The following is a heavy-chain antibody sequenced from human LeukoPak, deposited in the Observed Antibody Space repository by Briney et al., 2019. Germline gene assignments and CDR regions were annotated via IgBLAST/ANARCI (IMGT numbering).Heavy chain of an antibody. CDR1: GVSFSGYY. V-gene: IGHV4-34*01. CDR2: INDSGST. D-gene: IGHD4-17*01. Sequence: PSETLSLTCAVYGVSFSGYYWNWIRQPPGKGLEWIGEINDSGSTNYNPFLKSRVSISVDTSKKQFSLKVNSVTAADTAVYYCARGVYGDYFTETGYFDYWGQGTQVIVSS. J-gene: IGHJ4*02. CDR3: ARGVYGDYFTETGYFDY.